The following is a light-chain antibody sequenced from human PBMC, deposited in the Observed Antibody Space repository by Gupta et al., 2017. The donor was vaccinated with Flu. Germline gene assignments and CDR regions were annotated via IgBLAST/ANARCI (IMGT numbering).Light chain of an antibody. V-gene: IGKV3-15*01. Sequence: EIVMTQSPATLSVSPGERATLSCRASQSISSNLAWYQQKPGQAPRLLIYGASTRDTGIPARFSGSGCGTEFTLTISSRQSEDFAVYYCQHYNDWSFFTFGHGTKVDV. CDR2: GAS. CDR3: QHYNDWSFFT. J-gene: IGKJ3*01. CDR1: QSISSN.